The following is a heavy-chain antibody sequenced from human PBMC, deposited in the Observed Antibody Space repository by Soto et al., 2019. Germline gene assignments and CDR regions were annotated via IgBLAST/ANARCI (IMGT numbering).Heavy chain of an antibody. D-gene: IGHD6-13*01. Sequence: SETLSLTCAVYGGSFSGYYWSWIRQPPGKGLEWIGQINHSGSTNYNPSLKSRVPISVEKSKNQFSMKLSTVTAADTAVYYCARGGAACDHDYWGQGTLVTVSS. V-gene: IGHV4-34*01. CDR2: INHSGST. CDR3: ARGGAACDHDY. J-gene: IGHJ4*02. CDR1: GGSFSGYY.